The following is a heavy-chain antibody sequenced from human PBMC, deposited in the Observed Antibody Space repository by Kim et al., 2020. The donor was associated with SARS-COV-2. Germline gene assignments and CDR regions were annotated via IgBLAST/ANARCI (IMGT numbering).Heavy chain of an antibody. CDR3: ARVELVVLEYYYDSSGYYSPLDY. Sequence: ASVKVSCKASGYTFTSYGISWVRQAPGQGLEWMGWISAYNGNTNYAQKLQGRVTMTTDTSTSTAYMELRSLRSDDTAVYYCARVELVVLEYYYDSSGYYSPLDYWGQGTLVTVSS. CDR1: GYTFTSYG. J-gene: IGHJ4*02. D-gene: IGHD3-22*01. V-gene: IGHV1-18*01. CDR2: ISAYNGNT.